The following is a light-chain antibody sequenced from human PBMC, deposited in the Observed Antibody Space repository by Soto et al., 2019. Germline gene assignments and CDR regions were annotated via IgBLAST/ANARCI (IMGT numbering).Light chain of an antibody. CDR1: RSVGSY. V-gene: IGKV3-11*01. Sequence: DIVLTQSPATLSLSPGERAALSCRASRSVGSYLAWYQQKPGQAPRLLIYDASNRATGIPARFSGSGSGTDFTLTISSLEPEDFAVYYCQQRSDWPWTFGQGTRVDIK. CDR2: DAS. CDR3: QQRSDWPWT. J-gene: IGKJ1*01.